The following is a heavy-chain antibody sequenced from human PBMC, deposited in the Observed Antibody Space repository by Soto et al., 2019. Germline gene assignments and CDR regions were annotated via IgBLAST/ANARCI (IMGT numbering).Heavy chain of an antibody. J-gene: IGHJ6*02. Sequence: SGPTLVKRTETLTLTCTGSPFSHSNARMGVSWIRQPPGKALEWLAHIFSNDEKSYSTSLKSRLTISKDTSKSQVVLTMTNMDPVDTATYYCARFPYDFWSGYYYYYVMDVWGQGTTVTVS. CDR3: ARFPYDFWSGYYYYYVMDV. CDR1: PFSHSNARMG. CDR2: IFSNDEK. D-gene: IGHD3-3*01. V-gene: IGHV2-26*01.